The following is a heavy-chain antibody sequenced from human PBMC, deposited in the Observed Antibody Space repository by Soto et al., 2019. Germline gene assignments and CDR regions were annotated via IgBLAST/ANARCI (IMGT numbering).Heavy chain of an antibody. J-gene: IGHJ6*04. CDR1: GFTFSSYS. CDR3: VRDVPGDKTYVRSVMAV. Sequence: PGGSLRLSCAASGFTFSSYSMNWVRQAPGKGLQWISYISSSSNTIYYADSAKGRFTISRDYTKNSLYLQMNSLTDEDTTVYYWVRDVPGDKTYVRSVMAVRGKGSTDIVTS. CDR2: ISSSSNTI. D-gene: IGHD7-27*01. V-gene: IGHV3-48*02.